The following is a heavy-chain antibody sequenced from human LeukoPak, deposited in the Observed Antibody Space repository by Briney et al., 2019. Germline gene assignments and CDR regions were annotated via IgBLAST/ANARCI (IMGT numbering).Heavy chain of an antibody. CDR1: GFTFSSYA. CDR2: ISGSGGST. D-gene: IGHD3-3*01. V-gene: IGHV3-23*01. J-gene: IGHJ4*02. Sequence: GGSLRLSCAASGFTFSSYAMSWVRQVPGKGLEWVSTISGSGGSTYYADSVKGRFTISRDNSKNTLFLQMNSLRAEDTAVYYCARDPYYDFWSGYYDYWGQGTLVTVSS. CDR3: ARDPYYDFWSGYYDY.